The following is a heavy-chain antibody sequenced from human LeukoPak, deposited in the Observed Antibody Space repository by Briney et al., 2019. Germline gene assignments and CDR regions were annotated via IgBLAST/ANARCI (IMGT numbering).Heavy chain of an antibody. CDR3: ARDLGSGYYGVLYFDL. J-gene: IGHJ2*01. CDR1: GFTFDDYA. D-gene: IGHD3-3*01. Sequence: GGSLRLSCAASGFTFDDYAMHWVRQAPGKGLEWVSGISWNSGSIGYADSVKGRFTISRDNAKNSLYLQMNSLRAEDTAVYYCARDLGSGYYGVLYFDLWGRGTLVTVSS. CDR2: ISWNSGSI. V-gene: IGHV3-9*01.